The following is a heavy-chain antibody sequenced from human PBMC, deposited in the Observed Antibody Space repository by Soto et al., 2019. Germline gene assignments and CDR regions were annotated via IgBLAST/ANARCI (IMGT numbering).Heavy chain of an antibody. V-gene: IGHV1-18*01. CDR3: AREDEDYYDSSGYYYYYYGMDV. CDR1: GYTFTSYG. Sequence: ASVKVSCKASGYTFTSYGISWVRQAPGQGXEWMGWISAYNGNTNYAQKLQGRVTMTTDTSTSTAYMELRSLRSDDTAVYYCAREDEDYYDSSGYYYYYYGMDVWGQGTTVTVSS. D-gene: IGHD3-22*01. J-gene: IGHJ6*02. CDR2: ISAYNGNT.